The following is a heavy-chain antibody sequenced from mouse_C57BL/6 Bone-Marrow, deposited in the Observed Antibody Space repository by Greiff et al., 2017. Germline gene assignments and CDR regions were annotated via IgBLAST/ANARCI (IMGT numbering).Heavy chain of an antibody. Sequence: LQQSGAELVRPGSSVKLSCKDSYFAFMASAMHWVKQRPGHGLEWIGSFTMYSDATEYSENFKGKATLTANTSEDSAVYYCARSLHYGSHWYFDVWGTGTTVTVSS. V-gene: IGHV1-49*01. CDR2: FTMYSDAT. D-gene: IGHD1-1*01. J-gene: IGHJ1*03. CDR1: YFAFMASA. CDR3: V.